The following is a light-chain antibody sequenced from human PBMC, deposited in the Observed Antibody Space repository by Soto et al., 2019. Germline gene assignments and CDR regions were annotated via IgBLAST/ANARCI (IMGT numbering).Light chain of an antibody. V-gene: IGKV1-39*01. CDR2: AAS. CDR3: QQSCSTPRT. Sequence: CRASHSISSYLNWYQQKPGQAPKLLIYAASSLQSGAPSRFSGSGSGTEFTLTVRCLQPEEFAIYFCQQSCSTPRTVGGGTKVDIK. CDR1: HSISSY. J-gene: IGKJ4*01.